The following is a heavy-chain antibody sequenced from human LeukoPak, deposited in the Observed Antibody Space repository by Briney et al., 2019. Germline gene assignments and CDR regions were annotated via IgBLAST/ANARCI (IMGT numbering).Heavy chain of an antibody. Sequence: SETLSLTCTVSGGSISDYYWSWIRQAPGKGLEWIGYIYYSGSTNYNPSLKSRVTISVDTSRNQFSLNLSSVTAADTAVYYCARHYGPWGQGTLVAVSS. D-gene: IGHD4-17*01. J-gene: IGHJ5*02. CDR1: GGSISDYY. CDR3: ARHYGP. CDR2: IYYSGST. V-gene: IGHV4-59*08.